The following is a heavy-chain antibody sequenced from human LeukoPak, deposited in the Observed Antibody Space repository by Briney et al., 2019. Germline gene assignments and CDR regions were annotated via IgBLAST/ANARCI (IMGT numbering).Heavy chain of an antibody. V-gene: IGHV3-30*02. CDR2: IRYDGSNK. D-gene: IGHD2-2*01. CDR3: AKDRSTAGYYFDY. CDR1: GFTFSSYG. J-gene: IGHJ4*02. Sequence: GSLRLSCAASGFTFSSYGMHWVRQAPGKGLEWVAFIRYDGSNKYYADSVEGRFTISRDNSKNTLYLQMNSLRAEDTAVYYCAKDRSTAGYYFDYWGQGTLVTVSS.